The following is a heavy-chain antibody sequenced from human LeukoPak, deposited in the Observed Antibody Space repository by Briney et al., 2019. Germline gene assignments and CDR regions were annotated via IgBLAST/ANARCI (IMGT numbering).Heavy chain of an antibody. CDR1: DGSINTYD. Sequence: SETLSLTCTVSDGSINTYDWSWIRQPPGKGLEWIGDIYYSGSTIYNPSLKSRVTISLDTSRNQFSLKLNSATAADTAVYYCAGEHRGGYRFDYWGQGTLVTVSS. J-gene: IGHJ4*02. D-gene: IGHD3-22*01. V-gene: IGHV4-59*01. CDR3: AGEHRGGYRFDY. CDR2: IYYSGST.